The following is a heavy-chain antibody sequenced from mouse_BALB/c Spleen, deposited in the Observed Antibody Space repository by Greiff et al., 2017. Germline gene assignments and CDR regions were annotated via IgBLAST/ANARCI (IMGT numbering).Heavy chain of an antibody. CDR2: ISSGGST. D-gene: IGHD3-1*01. CDR1: GFTFSSYA. J-gene: IGHJ4*01. Sequence: EVMLVESGGGLVKPGGSLKLSCAASGFTFSSYAMSWVRQTPEKRLEWVASISSGGSTYYPDSVKGRFTISRDNARNILYLQMSSLRSEDTAMYYCARGEGATDAMDYWGQGTSVTVSS. CDR3: ARGEGATDAMDY. V-gene: IGHV5-6-5*01.